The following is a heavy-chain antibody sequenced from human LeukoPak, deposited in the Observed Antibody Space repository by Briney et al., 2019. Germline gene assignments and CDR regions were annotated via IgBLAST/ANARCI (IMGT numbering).Heavy chain of an antibody. D-gene: IGHD3-3*01. CDR3: AKDPGPYYDFWSGYPLGY. V-gene: IGHV3-23*01. Sequence: GGSLRLSCAASGFTFSSYAMSWVRQAPGKGLEWVSAISGSGGSTYYADSVKGRFTISRDNSKNTLYLQMNSLRAEDTAVYYCAKDPGPYYDFWSGYPLGYWGQGTLVTVSS. CDR2: ISGSGGST. J-gene: IGHJ4*02. CDR1: GFTFSSYA.